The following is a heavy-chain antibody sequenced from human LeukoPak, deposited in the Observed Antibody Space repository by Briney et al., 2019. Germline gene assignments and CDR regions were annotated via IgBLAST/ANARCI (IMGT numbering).Heavy chain of an antibody. CDR1: GGSINSHF. CDR3: ARDGYSGSSLFDY. V-gene: IGHV4-59*11. D-gene: IGHD1-26*01. Sequence: PSGTLSLTCTVSGGSINSHFWSWIRQPPGKGLEWIGYIHSTGSTNYNPSLKSRVTISVDTSRNQFSLKLSSVTAADTAVYYCARDGYSGSSLFDYWGQGALVTVSS. CDR2: IHSTGST. J-gene: IGHJ4*02.